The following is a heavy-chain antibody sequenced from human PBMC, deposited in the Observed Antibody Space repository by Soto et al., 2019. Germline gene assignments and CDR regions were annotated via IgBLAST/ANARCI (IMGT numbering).Heavy chain of an antibody. Sequence: PSETLSLTCTVSGGSISSYYWSWIRQPAGKGLEWIGRIYSSGSTNYNPSLTSRVTMSVDTSKNHFSLILSSVTAADTAVYYCARAGKYGNSDRFEPWGQGTLVTVSS. D-gene: IGHD4-17*01. CDR1: GGSISSYY. CDR2: IYSSGST. J-gene: IGHJ5*02. CDR3: ARAGKYGNSDRFEP. V-gene: IGHV4-4*07.